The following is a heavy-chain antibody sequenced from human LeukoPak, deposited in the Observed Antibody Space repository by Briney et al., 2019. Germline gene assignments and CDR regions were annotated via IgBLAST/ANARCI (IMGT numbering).Heavy chain of an antibody. CDR2: ISSSGHNM. CDR1: GFTFSSYE. CDR3: ASGGYCSGGNCQGTLFHN. D-gene: IGHD2-15*01. J-gene: IGHJ4*02. V-gene: IGHV3-48*03. Sequence: GGSLRLSCRASGFTFSSYEMNWVRQAPGRGLEWVSYISSSGHNMYYADSVRGRFTISRDNADNSLYLQMNSLRVEDTALYHCASGGYCSGGNCQGTLFHNWGQGILVTVSS.